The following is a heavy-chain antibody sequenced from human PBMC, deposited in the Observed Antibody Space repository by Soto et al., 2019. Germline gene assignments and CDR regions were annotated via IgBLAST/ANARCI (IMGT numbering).Heavy chain of an antibody. J-gene: IGHJ4*02. V-gene: IGHV1-24*01. D-gene: IGHD3-10*01. CDR3: AEEVRRSNQFDH. Sequence: VASVKVSCKVSGYTLTELSIHWVRQAPGEGLEWMGGFDLENGETIYAQRFQGRVTMTEESSADTPYMELSSLRSEDTAVYYCAEEVRRSNQFDHRGQGTMVTVSS. CDR1: GYTLTELS. CDR2: FDLENGET.